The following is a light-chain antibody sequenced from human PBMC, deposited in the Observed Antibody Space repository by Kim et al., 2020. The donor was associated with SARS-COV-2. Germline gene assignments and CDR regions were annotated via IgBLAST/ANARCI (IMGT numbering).Light chain of an antibody. Sequence: SYELTQPPSVSVSAGQTAGMTCSGDALPRQYAYWYQQKPGQAPVLVIYKDSERPSGIPERFSGSSSGTTVTLTISGVQAEDEADYYCQSADSSGTIGVFGGGTQLTVL. V-gene: IGLV3-25*03. CDR1: ALPRQY. CDR2: KDS. CDR3: QSADSSGTIGV. J-gene: IGLJ2*01.